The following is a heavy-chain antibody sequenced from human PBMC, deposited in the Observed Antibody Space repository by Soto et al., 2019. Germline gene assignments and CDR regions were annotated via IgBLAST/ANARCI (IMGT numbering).Heavy chain of an antibody. Sequence: GSLRLSCAASDLSVIAAYMSCFLQSPVKGLEWVSVLLSGGATYYADSVKGRFTISRDISENTVYLQMRSLRVEDTAVYYCARWPLLLVSTANYGMDVWGHGTTVTVSS. D-gene: IGHD2-8*02. V-gene: IGHV3-53*03. CDR1: DLSVIAAY. J-gene: IGHJ6*02. CDR3: ARWPLLLVSTANYGMDV. CDR2: LLSGGAT.